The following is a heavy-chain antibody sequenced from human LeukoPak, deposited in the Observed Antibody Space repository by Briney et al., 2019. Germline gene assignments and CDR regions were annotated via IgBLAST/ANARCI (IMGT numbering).Heavy chain of an antibody. CDR3: ARHAGNHYGDFFDY. CDR2: SHYSKTT. V-gene: IGHV4-59*08. D-gene: IGHD4-17*01. CDR1: DGSITNYY. Sequence: SETLSLTCTVSDGSITNYYWSWIRQPPGKGLEWIAYSHYSKTTTYHPSLRSRATVSVDASKNQFSLKLSSVTAAHTAVYYCARHAGNHYGDFFDYWGQGTLVTVSS. J-gene: IGHJ4*02.